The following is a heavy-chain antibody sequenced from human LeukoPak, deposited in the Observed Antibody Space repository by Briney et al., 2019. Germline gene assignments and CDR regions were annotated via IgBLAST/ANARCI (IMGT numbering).Heavy chain of an antibody. D-gene: IGHD5/OR15-5a*01. V-gene: IGHV4-59*08. CDR1: GGSISSYY. J-gene: IGHJ5*02. CDR3: ARHGLDWFDP. Sequence: PSETLSLTCTVPGGSISSYYWSWIRQPPGKGLEWIGYIYYSGSTNYNPSLKSRVTISVDTSKNQFSLKLSSVTAADTAVYYCARHGLDWFDPWGQGTLVTVSS. CDR2: IYYSGST.